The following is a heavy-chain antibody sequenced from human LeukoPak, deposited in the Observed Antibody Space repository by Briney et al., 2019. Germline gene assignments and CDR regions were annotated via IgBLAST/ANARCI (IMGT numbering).Heavy chain of an antibody. V-gene: IGHV3-48*03. J-gene: IGHJ4*02. CDR1: VFTFSSDE. CDR3: AKDHSKIREKWTTFDY. CDR2: ISSSGSTI. Sequence: GGSLILSCAASVFTFSSDEMNWVRHAPGKGLEWVSYISSSGSTIYYADSVKGVVTISRDKANSSLYLQMNSLITKDTAVYYCAKDHSKIREKWTTFDYWGQGTMVTVSS. D-gene: IGHD2/OR15-2a*01.